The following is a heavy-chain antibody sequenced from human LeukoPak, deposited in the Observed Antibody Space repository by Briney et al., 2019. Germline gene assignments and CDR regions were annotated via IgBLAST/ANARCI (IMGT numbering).Heavy chain of an antibody. D-gene: IGHD6-19*01. CDR1: GGSISNSSYY. Sequence: SETLSLTCTVSGGSISNSSYYWGWIRQPPGKGLEWIGSIYYSGSTYYNPSLKSRVTISVDTSKNQFSLKVSSVTAADTAVYYCARLGNVAVANPPHWGQGTLVTVSS. J-gene: IGHJ1*01. CDR2: IYYSGST. V-gene: IGHV4-39*07. CDR3: ARLGNVAVANPPH.